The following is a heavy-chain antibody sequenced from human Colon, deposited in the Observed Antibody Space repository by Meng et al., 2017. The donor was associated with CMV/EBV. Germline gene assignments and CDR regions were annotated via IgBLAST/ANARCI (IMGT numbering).Heavy chain of an antibody. J-gene: IGHJ4*02. Sequence: SETLSLTCTVSGYSISSGYYWGWIRQPPGKGLEWIGSIYHSGSTYYNPSLKSRVTISVDTSKNQFSLKLSSVTAADTAVYYCAGITGTLDYWGQGTLVTVS. D-gene: IGHD1-20*01. V-gene: IGHV4-38-2*02. CDR2: IYHSGST. CDR1: GYSISSGYY. CDR3: AGITGTLDY.